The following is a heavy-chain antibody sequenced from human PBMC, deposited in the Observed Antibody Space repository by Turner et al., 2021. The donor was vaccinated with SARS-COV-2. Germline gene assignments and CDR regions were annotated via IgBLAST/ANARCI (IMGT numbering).Heavy chain of an antibody. CDR3: ARSTAYDSSCSTFDY. D-gene: IGHD3-22*01. CDR2: IIPICGTA. CDR1: GGTLRTYA. J-gene: IGHJ4*02. Sequence: QVQVVQSEAEVKKPGCSVNVSCRAFGGTLRTYAITWVRQAPCQGLEWMGVIIPICGTANYAHKFQGIVTITADESTITAYMELSSLRSEDTAVYYCARSTAYDSSCSTFDYWGQGTLVSVSS. V-gene: IGHV1-69*01.